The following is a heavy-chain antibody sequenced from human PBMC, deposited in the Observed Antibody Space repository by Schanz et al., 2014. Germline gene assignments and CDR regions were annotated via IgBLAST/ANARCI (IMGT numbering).Heavy chain of an antibody. CDR3: ARDVGFGEPHPFDY. D-gene: IGHD3-10*01. CDR2: INSDDTTK. Sequence: EVRLVESGGGLVQSGGSLRLSCAASGFTFSSYWMHWVRQAPGKGLVWVSRINSDDTTKTYADSVKGRFTISRDNGEDTTYLQMNSLRAEDTAIYSCARDVGFGEPHPFDYWGQGTLVTVSS. J-gene: IGHJ4*02. V-gene: IGHV3-74*03. CDR1: GFTFSSYW.